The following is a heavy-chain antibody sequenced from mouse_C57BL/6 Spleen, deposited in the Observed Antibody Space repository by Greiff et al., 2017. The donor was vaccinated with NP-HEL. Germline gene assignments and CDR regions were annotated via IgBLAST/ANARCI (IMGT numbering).Heavy chain of an antibody. CDR3: ARNWDAYFDY. CDR1: GYSFTGYY. J-gene: IGHJ2*01. Sequence: VQLQQSGPELVKPGASVKISCKASGYSFTGYYMNWVKQSPEKSLEWIGEINPSTGGTTYNQKFKAKATLTVDRSSSTAYMQLKSLTSEDSAVYYCARNWDAYFDYWGQGTTLTVSS. CDR2: INPSTGGT. D-gene: IGHD4-1*01. V-gene: IGHV1-42*01.